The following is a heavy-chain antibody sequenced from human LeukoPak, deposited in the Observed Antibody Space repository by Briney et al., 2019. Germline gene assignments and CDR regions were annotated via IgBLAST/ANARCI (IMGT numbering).Heavy chain of an antibody. J-gene: IGHJ3*02. D-gene: IGHD3-10*01. Sequence: GGSLRLSCAASGFTFSSYSMNWVRQAPGEGLEWVSSISSSSSYIYYADSEKGRFTISRDNAKNSLYLQMNSLRAEDTAVYYCARDRRGTNMVRGGFDIWGQGTMVTVSS. CDR2: ISSSSSYI. CDR1: GFTFSSYS. V-gene: IGHV3-21*01. CDR3: ARDRRGTNMVRGGFDI.